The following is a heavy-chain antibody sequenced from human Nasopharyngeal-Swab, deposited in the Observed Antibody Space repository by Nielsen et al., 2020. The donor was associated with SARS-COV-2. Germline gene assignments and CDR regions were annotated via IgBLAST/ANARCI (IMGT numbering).Heavy chain of an antibody. J-gene: IGHJ4*02. Sequence: LRLSCTVSGGSISSGSYYWSWLRQPAGKGLEWIGRIYTRGSNNYNPSLKSRVTISVDTSKNQFSLTRSSVTAADTAVYYCARDLSVAFDYWGQGTLVTVSS. D-gene: IGHD6-19*01. V-gene: IGHV4-61*02. CDR2: IYTRGSN. CDR1: GGSISSGSYY. CDR3: ARDLSVAFDY.